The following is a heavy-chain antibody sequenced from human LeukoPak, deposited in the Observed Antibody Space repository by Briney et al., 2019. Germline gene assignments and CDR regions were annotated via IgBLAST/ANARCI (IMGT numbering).Heavy chain of an antibody. Sequence: SETLSLTCTVSGGSVSSTTYYWSWIRQPLGKGLEWIASINYSGSTYYNPSLKSRVTISVDTSENQFSLKLSSVTAADTAVYYCARGGNRELRAFDIWGQGTMVTVSS. CDR3: ARGGNRELRAFDI. V-gene: IGHV4-39*01. J-gene: IGHJ3*02. CDR1: GGSVSSTTYY. D-gene: IGHD1-26*01. CDR2: INYSGST.